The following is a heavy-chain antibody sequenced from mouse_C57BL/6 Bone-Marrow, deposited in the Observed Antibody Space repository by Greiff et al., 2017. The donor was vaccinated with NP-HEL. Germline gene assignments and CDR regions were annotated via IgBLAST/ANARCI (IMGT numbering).Heavy chain of an antibody. V-gene: IGHV1-15*01. Sequence: QVQLKESGAELVRPGASVTLSCKASGYTFTDYEMHWVKQTPVHGLEWIGAIDPETGGTAYNQKFKGKAILTADKSSSTAYMELRSLTSEDSAVYYCTRGYYYDGYYAMDYWGQGTSVTVSS. D-gene: IGHD1-1*01. CDR2: IDPETGGT. CDR3: TRGYYYDGYYAMDY. CDR1: GYTFTDYE. J-gene: IGHJ4*01.